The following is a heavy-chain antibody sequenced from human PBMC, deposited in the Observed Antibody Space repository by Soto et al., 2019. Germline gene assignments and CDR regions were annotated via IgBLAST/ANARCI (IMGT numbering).Heavy chain of an antibody. V-gene: IGHV1-8*01. CDR3: ARYFDALDV. CDR1: GYTFTFYD. D-gene: IGHD3-9*01. J-gene: IGHJ6*02. CDR2: MNPSTGNT. Sequence: VQLVQSGAEVKKPGASVKLSCKASGYTFTFYDIHWVRQAPGRGLEWMGWMNPSTGNTGYAQRFQGRVTMTSDTSISTAYLEVTRVRPDDTAVYYCARYFDALDVWGQGTTVTVSS.